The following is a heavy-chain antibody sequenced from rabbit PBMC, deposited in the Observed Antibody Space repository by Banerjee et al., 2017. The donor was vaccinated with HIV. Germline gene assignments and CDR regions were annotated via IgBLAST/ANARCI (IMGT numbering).Heavy chain of an antibody. CDR2: INTSSGST. CDR3: ARDLAGAIGWNFNL. D-gene: IGHD4-1*01. Sequence: QEQLEESGGGLVKPEGSLTLTCKASGFSFSNKYVMCWVRQAPGKGLEWIACINTSSGSTVYASWAKGRFTISRTSSTTVTLQMTSLTAADTATYFCARDLAGAIGWNFNLWGPGTLVTVS. CDR1: GFSFSNKYV. J-gene: IGHJ4*01. V-gene: IGHV1S45*01.